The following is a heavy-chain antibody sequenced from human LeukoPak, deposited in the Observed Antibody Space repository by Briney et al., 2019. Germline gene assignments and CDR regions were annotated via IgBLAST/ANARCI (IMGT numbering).Heavy chain of an antibody. D-gene: IGHD3-22*01. V-gene: IGHV1-8*01. CDR2: MNPNSGNT. CDR3: ATYYHDSSGYNSPRWFDP. Sequence: ASVKVSCKASGYTFTSYDINWVRQATGQGLEWMGWMNPNSGNTGYVQKFQGRVTMTRNTSISTAYMELSSLRSEDTAVYYCATYYHDSSGYNSPRWFDPWGQGTLVTVSS. J-gene: IGHJ5*02. CDR1: GYTFTSYD.